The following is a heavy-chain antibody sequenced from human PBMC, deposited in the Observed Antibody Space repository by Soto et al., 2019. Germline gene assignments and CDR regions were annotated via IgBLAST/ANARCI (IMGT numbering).Heavy chain of an antibody. CDR2: TYYSGST. CDR1: GGSISSGDYY. CDR3: ASRKSSPYFDY. V-gene: IGHV4-30-4*01. J-gene: IGHJ4*02. D-gene: IGHD3-10*01. Sequence: SETLSLTCTVSGGSISSGDYYWSWIRQPPGKGLEWIGNTYYSGSTYYNPSLKSRVTISIDTSKNQFSLKLSSVTAADTAVYYCASRKSSPYFDYWGQGTLVTVSS.